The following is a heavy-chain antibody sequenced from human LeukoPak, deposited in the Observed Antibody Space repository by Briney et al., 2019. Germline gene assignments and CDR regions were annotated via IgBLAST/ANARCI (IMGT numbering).Heavy chain of an antibody. J-gene: IGHJ4*02. CDR1: GFTFSSYW. Sequence: GGSLRLSCAASGFTFSSYWMHWVRRAPGKGLVWVSRINSDGSSTSYADSVKGRFTISRDNAKNTLYLQMNSLRAEDTAVYYCARGDGWELPLDYWGQGTLVTVSS. V-gene: IGHV3-74*01. CDR2: INSDGSST. D-gene: IGHD1-26*01. CDR3: ARGDGWELPLDY.